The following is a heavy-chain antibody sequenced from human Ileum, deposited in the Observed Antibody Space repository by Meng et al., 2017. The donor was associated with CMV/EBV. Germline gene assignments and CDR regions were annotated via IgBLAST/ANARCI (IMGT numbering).Heavy chain of an antibody. CDR2: LYPDGTT. D-gene: IGHD1-26*01. Sequence: GESLKISCAVSGVTVSTNYMSWVRQAPGKGLEWVSVLYPDGTTYYADSVKGRFTISRDNFKNMLYLQMNSLRAEDTALYYCARDSTSPGRWGSWGQGTLVTVSS. J-gene: IGHJ5*02. V-gene: IGHV3-53*01. CDR3: ARDSTSPGRWGS. CDR1: GVTVSTNY.